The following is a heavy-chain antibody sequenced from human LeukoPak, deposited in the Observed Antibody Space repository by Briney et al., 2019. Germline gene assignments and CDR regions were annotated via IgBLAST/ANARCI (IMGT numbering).Heavy chain of an antibody. V-gene: IGHV4-39*07. CDR1: GGSISSSSYY. CDR3: AREGDSSLSHFDY. D-gene: IGHD6-13*01. Sequence: PSETLSLTCTVSGGSISSSSYYWGWIRQPPGKGLEWIGSIYYSGSTYYNPSLKSRVTISVDTSKNQFSLKLSSVTAADTAVYYCAREGDSSLSHFDYWGQGTLVTVSS. CDR2: IYYSGST. J-gene: IGHJ4*02.